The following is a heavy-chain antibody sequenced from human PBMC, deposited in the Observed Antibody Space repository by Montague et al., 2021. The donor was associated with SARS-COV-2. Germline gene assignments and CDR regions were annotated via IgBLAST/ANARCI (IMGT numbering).Heavy chain of an antibody. CDR3: ATEGLSVFGVIIYALHM. J-gene: IGHJ3*02. CDR2: FDPAHGET. Sequence: SVKVSCKVPGYTVTEAPMHWVRQAPGKGLEWMGSFDPAHGETVYAENFQDRVIMTEDTSTDTAYMELSSLRFEDTAVYYCATEGLSVFGVIIYALHMWGQGTMVTVCS. D-gene: IGHD3-10*01. CDR1: GYTVTEAP. V-gene: IGHV1-24*01.